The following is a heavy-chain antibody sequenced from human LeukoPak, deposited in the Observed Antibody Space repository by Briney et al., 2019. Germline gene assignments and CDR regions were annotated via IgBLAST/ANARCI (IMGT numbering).Heavy chain of an antibody. CDR2: INWNGDST. J-gene: IGHJ6*03. D-gene: IGHD5-12*01. CDR3: ARVVATFDYYYYMDV. CDR1: GFTFDDNG. Sequence: GGSLRLSCTASGFTFDDNGMSWVRQGPGKGLEWVSSINWNGDSTDYADSVKGRFTISRDNAKKYLYLQMNSLRAEDTALYYCARVVATFDYYYYMDVWGKGTTVTVSS. V-gene: IGHV3-20*04.